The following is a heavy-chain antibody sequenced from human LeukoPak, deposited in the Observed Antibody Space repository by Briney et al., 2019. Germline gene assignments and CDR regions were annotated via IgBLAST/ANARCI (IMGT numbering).Heavy chain of an antibody. CDR2: IYSADSA. Sequence: PGGSLRRSCAASGFTVSRNYMSWVRQAPGKGLEWVSVIYSADSAYYADSVRGRFTISRDNSKNTLYLQMNSLRADDTAVYYCAREVGGGATNYFDYWGQGTLVTVSS. V-gene: IGHV3-53*01. CDR3: AREVGGGATNYFDY. CDR1: GFTVSRNY. D-gene: IGHD1-26*01. J-gene: IGHJ4*02.